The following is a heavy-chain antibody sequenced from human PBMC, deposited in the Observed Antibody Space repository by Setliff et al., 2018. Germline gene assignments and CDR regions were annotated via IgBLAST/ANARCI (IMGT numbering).Heavy chain of an antibody. V-gene: IGHV4-31*01. CDR2: MNYGGTA. CDR1: GASISSSSVNNF. J-gene: IGHJ5*02. CDR3: ARYNPGSSAHWFDP. D-gene: IGHD3-10*01. Sequence: NPSETLSLTCTVSGASISSSSVNNFWTWIRQLPGKGLEWIGYMNYGGTAYYNPSLKSLVSISIDTSKNQFSLKLASVTAADTAVYYCARYNPGSSAHWFDPWGQGTLVTVSS.